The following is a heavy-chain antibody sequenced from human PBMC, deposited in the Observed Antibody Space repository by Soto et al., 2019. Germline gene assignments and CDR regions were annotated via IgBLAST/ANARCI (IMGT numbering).Heavy chain of an antibody. CDR3: ARGLGYCTNGVCCPFDY. CDR2: INPNSGGT. CDR1: GYTFTGYY. Sequence: QVQLVQSGAEVKKPGASVKVSCKASGYTFTGYYMHWVRQAPGQGLEWMGWINPNSGGTNYAQKFQGRVTMTRDTSISTAYMELSRLRSDDTAVYYCARGLGYCTNGVCCPFDYWGQGTLVTVSS. V-gene: IGHV1-2*02. D-gene: IGHD2-8*01. J-gene: IGHJ4*02.